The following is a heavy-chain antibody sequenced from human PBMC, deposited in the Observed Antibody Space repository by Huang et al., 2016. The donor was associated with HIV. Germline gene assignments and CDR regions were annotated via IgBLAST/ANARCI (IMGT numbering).Heavy chain of an antibody. Sequence: QVHLVESGGGVVQPGRSLGLSCAASGFTFSNNPIHWVRQGPGQGRDGVAVISHDGSTKFYAESVKGRSAISRDNSKNMVYLKIYRLRVEDTGVYYCAREKGLEDWGQGTLVTVSS. CDR1: GFTFSNNP. V-gene: IGHV3-30*09. J-gene: IGHJ4*02. CDR2: ISHDGSTK. CDR3: AREKGLED. D-gene: IGHD1-1*01.